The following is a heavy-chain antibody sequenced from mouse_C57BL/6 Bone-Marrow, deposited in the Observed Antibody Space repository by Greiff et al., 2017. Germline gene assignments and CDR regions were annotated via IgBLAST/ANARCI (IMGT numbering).Heavy chain of an antibody. CDR3: ARVWAIGNYDYYAMDY. Sequence: VQLQQSGAELARPGASVKLSCKASGYTFTSYGISWVKQRTGQGLEWIGEIYPRSGNTYYNEKFKGKATLTADKSSSTAYMELSSLTSEDTAVYYCARVWAIGNYDYYAMDYWGQGTSVTVSS. CDR2: IYPRSGNT. V-gene: IGHV1-81*01. CDR1: GYTFTSYG. D-gene: IGHD2-1*01. J-gene: IGHJ4*01.